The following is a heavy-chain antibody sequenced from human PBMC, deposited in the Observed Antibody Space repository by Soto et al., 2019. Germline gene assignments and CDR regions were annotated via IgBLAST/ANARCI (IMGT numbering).Heavy chain of an antibody. V-gene: IGHV4-34*01. Sequence: QVQLQQWGAGLLKPSETLSLTCAVYGGSFSGYYWSWILQPPGKGLEWIGEINHSGSTNYNPSLKSQVTRSVDTAENQFSLKLSSVTAADTAVYYCARGRRVTMVRGVMSFYGMGVWGQGTTVTVSS. CDR3: ARGRRVTMVRGVMSFYGMGV. J-gene: IGHJ6*02. CDR2: INHSGST. CDR1: GGSFSGYY. D-gene: IGHD3-10*01.